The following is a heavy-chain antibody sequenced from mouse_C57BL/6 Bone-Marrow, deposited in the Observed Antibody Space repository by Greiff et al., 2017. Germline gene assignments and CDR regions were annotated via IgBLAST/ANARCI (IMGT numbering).Heavy chain of an antibody. CDR2: IDPEDGET. Sequence: VQLQQSGAELVKPGASVKLSCTASGFNIKDYYMHWVKQRTEQGLEWIGRIDPEDGETKYAPKFQGKATITADTSSNTAYLQLSSLTSEDTAVEYCARTRGVYYDYDGFYYAMDYWGQGTSVTVSS. D-gene: IGHD2-4*01. CDR1: GFNIKDYY. CDR3: ARTRGVYYDYDGFYYAMDY. V-gene: IGHV14-2*01. J-gene: IGHJ4*01.